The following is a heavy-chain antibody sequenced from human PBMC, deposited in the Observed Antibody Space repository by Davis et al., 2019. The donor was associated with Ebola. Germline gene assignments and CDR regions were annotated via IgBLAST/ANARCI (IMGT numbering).Heavy chain of an antibody. CDR1: GFTFNTNW. J-gene: IGHJ4*02. CDR3: VRTTYGAPEY. Sequence: GESLKISCAASGFTFNTNWMSWARQAPGKGLEWVAIIKEDGSEKNYVDSVKGRFTISRDNAKNSLYLQMNSLTAEDTAVYYCVRTTYGAPEYWGQGTLVTVSS. D-gene: IGHD4-17*01. V-gene: IGHV3-7*01. CDR2: IKEDGSEK.